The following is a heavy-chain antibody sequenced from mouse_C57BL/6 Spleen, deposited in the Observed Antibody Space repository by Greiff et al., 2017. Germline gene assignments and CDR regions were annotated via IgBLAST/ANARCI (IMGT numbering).Heavy chain of an antibody. V-gene: IGHV1-69*01. CDR1: GYTFTSYW. CDR2: IDPSDSYT. D-gene: IGHD1-1*01. J-gene: IGHJ3*01. Sequence: QVQLQQPGAELVMPGASVKLSCKASGYTFTSYWLHWVKQRPGQGLEWIGEIDPSDSYTNYNQKFKGKSTLTVDKSSSPAYMQLSSLTSEDSAVYYCARSRYYGSSPWFAYWGQGTLVTVSA. CDR3: ARSRYYGSSPWFAY.